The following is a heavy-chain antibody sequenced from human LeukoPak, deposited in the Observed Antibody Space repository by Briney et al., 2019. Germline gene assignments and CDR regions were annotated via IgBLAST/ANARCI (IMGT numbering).Heavy chain of an antibody. CDR3: ARDVGYCSSTSCSDY. V-gene: IGHV4-4*07. Sequence: SETLSLTCTVSGGSIRSYYWSWIRQLAGKGLEYIGRIHTSGNTNYNPSLKSRISMSVDTSKNQFSLNLSSVTAADTAVYYCARDVGYCSSTSCSDYWGQGTLVTVSS. D-gene: IGHD2-2*01. J-gene: IGHJ4*02. CDR1: GGSIRSYY. CDR2: IHTSGNT.